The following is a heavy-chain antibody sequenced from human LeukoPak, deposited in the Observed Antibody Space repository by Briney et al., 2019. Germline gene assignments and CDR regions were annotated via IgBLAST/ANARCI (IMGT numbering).Heavy chain of an antibody. Sequence: ASVKVSCKASGYTFTSYGISGVRQAPGQLLEGMGWISAYNGKTNYAQKVQGRVTMTTDTSTSKAYMELRSLRSDDTAVYYCARDRQGAEYFHHWGQGTLVTVPS. CDR2: ISAYNGKT. V-gene: IGHV1-18*01. CDR1: GYTFTSYG. CDR3: ARDRQGAEYFHH. J-gene: IGHJ1*01.